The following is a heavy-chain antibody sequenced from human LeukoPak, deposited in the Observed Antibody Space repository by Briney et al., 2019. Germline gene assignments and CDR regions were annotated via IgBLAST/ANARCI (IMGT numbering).Heavy chain of an antibody. CDR3: ATSIAAAGTPLFDY. J-gene: IGHJ4*02. D-gene: IGHD6-13*01. V-gene: IGHV1-18*01. CDR1: GYTFTSYG. CDR2: ISAYNGNT. Sequence: ASVKVSCKASGYTFTSYGISWVRQAPGQGLEWMGWISAYNGNTNYAQKLQGRVTMTTDTSTSTAYMELRSLRSDDTAVYYSATSIAAAGTPLFDYWGQGTLVTVSS.